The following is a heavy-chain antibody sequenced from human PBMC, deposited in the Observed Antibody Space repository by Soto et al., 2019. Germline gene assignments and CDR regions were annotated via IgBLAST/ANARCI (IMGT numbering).Heavy chain of an antibody. CDR1: GYTFTSYD. Sequence: ASVKVSCKASGYTFTSYDINWVRQATGQGLEWMGWMNPNSGNTGYAQKFQGRVTMTRNTSISTAYMELSSLRSEDTVVYYCARGYSSSWYKMKYYYYYGMDVWGQGTTVTVSS. CDR3: ARGYSSSWYKMKYYYYYGMDV. J-gene: IGHJ6*02. D-gene: IGHD6-13*01. CDR2: MNPNSGNT. V-gene: IGHV1-8*01.